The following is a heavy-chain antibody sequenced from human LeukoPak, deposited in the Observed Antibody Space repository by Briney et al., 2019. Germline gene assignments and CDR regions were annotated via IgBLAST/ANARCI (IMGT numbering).Heavy chain of an antibody. V-gene: IGHV1-18*01. J-gene: IGHJ4*02. CDR3: ARGTPFIAPAGISYFDY. CDR1: GYTFTSYG. Sequence: GASVKVSCKASGYTFTSYGISWVRQAPGQGLEWMGWISAYNGNTNYAQKLQGRVTMTTDTSTSTAYMELRSLRSDDTAVYYCARGTPFIAPAGISYFDYWGQGTLFTVSP. CDR2: ISAYNGNT. D-gene: IGHD6-13*01.